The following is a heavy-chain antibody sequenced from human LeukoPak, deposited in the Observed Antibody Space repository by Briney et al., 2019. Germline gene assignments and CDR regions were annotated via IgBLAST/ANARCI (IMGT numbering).Heavy chain of an antibody. Sequence: RPSETLSLTCTVSGGSITSHYWSWIRQPPGKGLEWIGYIYSTGGTTYNPSLKSRVAISVDTSKHQPSLKLRSVTAADTALYYCARTLVPYGSGSYYIDYWGQGTLVTVSS. V-gene: IGHV4-59*11. CDR2: IYSTGGT. D-gene: IGHD3-10*01. CDR1: GGSITSHY. CDR3: ARTLVPYGSGSYYIDY. J-gene: IGHJ4*02.